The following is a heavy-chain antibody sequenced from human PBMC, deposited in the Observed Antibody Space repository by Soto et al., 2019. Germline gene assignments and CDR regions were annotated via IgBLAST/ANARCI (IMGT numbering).Heavy chain of an antibody. J-gene: IGHJ4*02. CDR1: GFTFSSYA. V-gene: IGHV3-30-3*01. D-gene: IGHD3-9*01. Sequence: QPGGSLRLSCAASGFTFSSYAMHWVRQAPGKGLEWVAVISYDGSNKYYADSVKGRFTISRDNSKNTLYLQMNSLRAEDTAVYYCARVNAYYDILTGSFDYWGQGTLVTVSS. CDR2: ISYDGSNK. CDR3: ARVNAYYDILTGSFDY.